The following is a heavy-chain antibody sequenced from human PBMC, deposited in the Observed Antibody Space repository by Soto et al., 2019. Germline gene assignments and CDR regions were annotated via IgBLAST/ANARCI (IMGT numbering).Heavy chain of an antibody. CDR1: GFIFSSYA. D-gene: IGHD3-10*01. Sequence: GGSLRLSCEASGFIFSSYAMSWVRQAPGKGLEWVSTISGSGGNTCYADSVMGRFTISRHNSKNTLYLQMNSLRDEDTAVYYCAKGLGDYYYGSGARVYYYYTMDVWGQGTTVTVSS. J-gene: IGHJ6*02. V-gene: IGHV3-23*01. CDR3: AKGLGDYYYGSGARVYYYYTMDV. CDR2: ISGSGGNT.